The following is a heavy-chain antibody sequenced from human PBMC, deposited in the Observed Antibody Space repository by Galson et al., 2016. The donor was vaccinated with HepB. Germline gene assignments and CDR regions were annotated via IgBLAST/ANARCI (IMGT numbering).Heavy chain of an antibody. Sequence: SLRLSCAASGFTFSSSWMHWVRQAPGKGLVWVSRIKRDGRETTYADSVKGRFTITRDNAENTLYLQINSLRADDTAVYYCARDRVFYGMDVWGQGTTVTVSS. CDR2: IKRDGRET. V-gene: IGHV3-74*01. D-gene: IGHD2-8*01. CDR3: ARDRVFYGMDV. CDR1: GFTFSSSW. J-gene: IGHJ6*02.